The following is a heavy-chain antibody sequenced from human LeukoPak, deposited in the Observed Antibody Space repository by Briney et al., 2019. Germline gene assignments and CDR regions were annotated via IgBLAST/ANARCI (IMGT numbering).Heavy chain of an antibody. J-gene: IGHJ5*02. Sequence: SQTLSLTCTVSGGSISSGGYYWSWIRQHPGKGLEWIGYIYYGGSTYYNPSLKSRVTISVDTSKNQFSLKLSSVTAADTAVYYCARGITYYDFWSALGWFDPWGQGTLVTVSS. CDR1: GGSISSGGYY. V-gene: IGHV4-31*03. CDR2: IYYGGST. CDR3: ARGITYYDFWSALGWFDP. D-gene: IGHD3-3*01.